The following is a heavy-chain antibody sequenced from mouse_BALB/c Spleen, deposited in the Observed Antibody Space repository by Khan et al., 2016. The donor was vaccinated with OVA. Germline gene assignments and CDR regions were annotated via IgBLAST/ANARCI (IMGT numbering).Heavy chain of an antibody. CDR2: IHYSGST. Sequence: EVQLQESGPDLVKPSQSLSLTCTVTGYSITSGYSWHWIRQFPGNKLEWMGYIHYSGSTDYNPSLKSRISITRNTSKNQFFLQLNSVTTEDTATYYCTRFCSYGSSFSYWGQGTLVTVSA. D-gene: IGHD1-1*01. V-gene: IGHV3-1*02. J-gene: IGHJ3*01. CDR1: GYSITSGYS. CDR3: TRFCSYGSSFSY.